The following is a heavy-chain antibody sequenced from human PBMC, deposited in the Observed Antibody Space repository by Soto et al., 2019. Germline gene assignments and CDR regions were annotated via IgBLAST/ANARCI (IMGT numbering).Heavy chain of an antibody. V-gene: IGHV3-7*01. D-gene: IGHD3-22*01. CDR1: GFTSSRYW. CDR2: INEDGSER. J-gene: IGHJ4*02. Sequence: GGSLRLSCAGTGFTSSRYWMIWVRQAPGKGLEWVANINEDGSERFYVDSVEGRFTVFRDNSENTVYLQMNSLRAEDTAVYHCTKDTHYYATSGYYIFDYWGKGTLVTVSS. CDR3: TKDTHYYATSGYYIFDY.